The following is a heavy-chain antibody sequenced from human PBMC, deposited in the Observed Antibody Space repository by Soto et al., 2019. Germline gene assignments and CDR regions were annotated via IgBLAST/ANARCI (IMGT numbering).Heavy chain of an antibody. V-gene: IGHV3-23*01. CDR3: VTRSRGLQSSPPRLDS. Sequence: EVQRLESGGGLVQPGGSLRLSCAASGLTFSGYGMSWVRQAPGTGLEWVSAIRGSGSTTYYADSVKGRFTISRDDSKNILFLQMHSLRAEDTAVYYCVTRSRGLQSSPPRLDSWGQGTLVTVSS. CDR1: GLTFSGYG. J-gene: IGHJ4*02. CDR2: IRGSGSTT. D-gene: IGHD4-4*01.